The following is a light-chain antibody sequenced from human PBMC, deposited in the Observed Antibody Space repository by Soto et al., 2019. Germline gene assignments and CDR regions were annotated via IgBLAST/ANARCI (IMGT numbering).Light chain of an antibody. CDR1: QYINNY. CDR2: DAS. V-gene: IGKV1-33*01. J-gene: IGKJ5*01. CDR3: QQSIHLVP. Sequence: DIAITQSPSSLSASVVDRVTITCQASQYINNYLNWYKQKPGKAPTILIFDASTLQTGVPSRFSGSGSGTDFSFTISSLQPEDIATYYCQQSIHLVPFGQGTRPAIK.